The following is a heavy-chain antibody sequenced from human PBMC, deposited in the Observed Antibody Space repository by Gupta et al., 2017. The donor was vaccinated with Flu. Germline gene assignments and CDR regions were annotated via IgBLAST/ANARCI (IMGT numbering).Heavy chain of an antibody. CDR1: GFTFINYS. CDR3: ARVPYGDLVPTNYFDY. Sequence: EVQLVESGGGLVKPGGSLRLSCVASGFTFINYSMNWVRMAPGKGLEWVSSISVSGAYIYYADSFKGRFTISRDNAKNSLYLQMHSLRAEDTAVYYCARVPYGDLVPTNYFDYWGQGALVTVSS. J-gene: IGHJ4*02. D-gene: IGHD5-12*01. CDR2: ISVSGAYI. V-gene: IGHV3-21*01.